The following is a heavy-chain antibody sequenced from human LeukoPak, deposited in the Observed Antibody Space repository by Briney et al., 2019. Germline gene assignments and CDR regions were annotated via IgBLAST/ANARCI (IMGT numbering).Heavy chain of an antibody. CDR1: GASISSGIYY. V-gene: IGHV4-31*01. J-gene: IGHJ4*02. CDR2: IYYTGTT. CDR3: ARGVLY. Sequence: SQTLSLTCTVSGASISSGIYYWSWIRQHPGKGLEWIGYIYYTGTTYYNPSLKSLVTISVDTSKNQLSLKLSSVTAADTAVYYCARGVLYWGQGTLVTVSS. D-gene: IGHD6-13*01.